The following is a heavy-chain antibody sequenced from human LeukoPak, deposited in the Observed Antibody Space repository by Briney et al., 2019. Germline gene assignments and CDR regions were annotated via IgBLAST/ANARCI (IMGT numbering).Heavy chain of an antibody. CDR3: ARVPEGVVVIPNYYFDY. D-gene: IGHD3-22*01. CDR2: IIPISGAA. J-gene: IGHJ4*02. V-gene: IGHV1-69*05. Sequence: ASVKVSCEASVGTFSSYAISWVRQAPGQGLEWMGRIIPISGAANYAQKFQGRVTITTDESTSTAYMELSSLRSEDTAVYYCARVPEGVVVIPNYYFDYWGQGTLVTVSS. CDR1: VGTFSSYA.